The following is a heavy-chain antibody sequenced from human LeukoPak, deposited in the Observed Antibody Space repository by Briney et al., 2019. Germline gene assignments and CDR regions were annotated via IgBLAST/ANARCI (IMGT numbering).Heavy chain of an antibody. D-gene: IGHD1-26*01. Sequence: GASVKVSCKASGYTFTSYGISWVRQAPGQGLEWMGWISAYNGNTNYAQKLQGRVTMTTDTSTSTAYMELRSLRSDDTAVYYCARWGAGSYLRYYYYYMDVWGKGTTVTVSS. V-gene: IGHV1-18*01. CDR3: ARWGAGSYLRYYYYYMDV. CDR2: ISAYNGNT. CDR1: GYTFTSYG. J-gene: IGHJ6*03.